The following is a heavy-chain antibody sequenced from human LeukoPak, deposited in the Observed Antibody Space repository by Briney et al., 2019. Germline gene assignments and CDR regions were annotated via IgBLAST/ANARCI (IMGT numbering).Heavy chain of an antibody. CDR1: GFTFSSYP. Sequence: GGSLRLSCAASGFTFSSYPMHWVRQAPGEGLEWVSVIYSGAGTNYADSVKGRFTISRDNSKNTLYLQMNSLRAEDTAMYYCTKSGPPDPYWGQGTMVTVSS. V-gene: IGHV3-53*01. J-gene: IGHJ3*01. CDR3: TKSGPPDPY. CDR2: IYSGAGT.